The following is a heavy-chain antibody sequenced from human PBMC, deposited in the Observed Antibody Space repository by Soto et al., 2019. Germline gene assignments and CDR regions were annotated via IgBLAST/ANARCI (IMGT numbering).Heavy chain of an antibody. J-gene: IGHJ4*02. CDR1: GGSFSGYY. CDR2: INHSGST. CDR3: ARHYDFWSGYPLPFTYFDY. V-gene: IGHV4-34*01. D-gene: IGHD3-3*01. Sequence: SETLSLTCAVYGGSFSGYYWSWNRQPPGKGLEWIGEINHSGSTNYNPSLKSRVTISVDTSKNQFSLKLSSVTAADTAVYYCARHYDFWSGYPLPFTYFDYWGQGTLVTVSS.